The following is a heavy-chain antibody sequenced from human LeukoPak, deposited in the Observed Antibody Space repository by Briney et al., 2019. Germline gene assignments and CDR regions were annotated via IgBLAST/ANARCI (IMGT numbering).Heavy chain of an antibody. Sequence: SETLSLTRAVYGGSFSGYYWSWIRQPPGKGLEWIGEINHSGSTNYNPSLKSRVTISVDTYKNQFSLKLSSVTAADTAVYYCARTLLAYDAFDIWGQGTMVTVSS. CDR3: ARTLLAYDAFDI. CDR2: INHSGST. V-gene: IGHV4-34*01. CDR1: GGSFSGYY. J-gene: IGHJ3*02.